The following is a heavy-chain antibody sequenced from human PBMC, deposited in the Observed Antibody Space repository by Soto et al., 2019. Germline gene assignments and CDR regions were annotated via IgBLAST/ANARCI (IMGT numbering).Heavy chain of an antibody. J-gene: IGHJ5*02. D-gene: IGHD2-2*01. Sequence: QVQLVQSGAEVRKPGSSVKVSCKASGGIFSSYGISWVRQAPGQGLEWMGGIIPFFGTANYAQKFQARVTITADKSTSTAYMELSSLRSGDTAVYYCARSALPAAINNWFDPWGQGTLVTVSS. CDR1: GGIFSSYG. V-gene: IGHV1-69*06. CDR2: IIPFFGTA. CDR3: ARSALPAAINNWFDP.